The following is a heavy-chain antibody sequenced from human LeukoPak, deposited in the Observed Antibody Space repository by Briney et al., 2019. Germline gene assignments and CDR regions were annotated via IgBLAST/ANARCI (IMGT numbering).Heavy chain of an antibody. Sequence: VASVKVSCKASGYTFTGYYMHWVRQAPGQGLEWMGRINPNSGGTNYAQKFQGRVTMTRDTSISTAYMELSRLRSDDTAVYYCATHVCSTSCYYYYYMDVWGKGTTVTVSS. CDR1: GYTFTGYY. V-gene: IGHV1-2*06. CDR3: ATHVCSTSCYYYYYMDV. D-gene: IGHD2-2*01. CDR2: INPNSGGT. J-gene: IGHJ6*03.